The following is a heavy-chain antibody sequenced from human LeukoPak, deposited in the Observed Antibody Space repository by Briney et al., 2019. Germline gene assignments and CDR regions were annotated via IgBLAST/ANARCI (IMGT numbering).Heavy chain of an antibody. CDR3: AMSRHYYDSSGYPADY. Sequence: TGGPLRLSCAASGFTFDDYAMHWVRQAPGKGLEWVSGISWNSGSIGYADSVKGRFTISRDNAKNSLYLQMNSLRAEDTALYYCAMSRHYYDSSGYPADYWGQGTLVTVSS. D-gene: IGHD3-22*01. J-gene: IGHJ4*02. V-gene: IGHV3-9*01. CDR2: ISWNSGSI. CDR1: GFTFDDYA.